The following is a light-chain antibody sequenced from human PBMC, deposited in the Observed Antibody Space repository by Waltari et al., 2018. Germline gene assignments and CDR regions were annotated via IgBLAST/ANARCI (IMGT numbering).Light chain of an antibody. CDR2: WAS. Sequence: DIVMTQSPDSLAVSLGARATINCKSSRSVFYSPNNKNYLSWYQQKPGQPPKLLIYWASTRESGVPVRCSGSGSGTDFTLTISSLQAEDVALYYCQQCYGSPFTFGGGTKVEIK. V-gene: IGKV4-1*01. CDR1: RSVFYSPNNKNY. CDR3: QQCYGSPFT. J-gene: IGKJ4*01.